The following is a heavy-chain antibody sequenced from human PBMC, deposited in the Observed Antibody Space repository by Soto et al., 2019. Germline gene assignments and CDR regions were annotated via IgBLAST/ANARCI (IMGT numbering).Heavy chain of an antibody. CDR1: GFTFSSYA. V-gene: IGHV3-23*01. D-gene: IGHD3-10*01. CDR2: ISGSGGST. Sequence: GGSLRLSCAASGFTFSSYAMSWVRQAPGKGLEWVSAISGSGGSTYYADSVKGRFTISRDNSKNTLYLQMNSLRAEDTAVYYCAKSVAVLLWFGESLDWGQGTLVTVSS. CDR3: AKSVAVLLWFGESLD. J-gene: IGHJ4*02.